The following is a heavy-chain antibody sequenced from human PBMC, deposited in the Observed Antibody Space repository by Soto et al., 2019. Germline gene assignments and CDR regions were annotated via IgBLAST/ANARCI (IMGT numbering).Heavy chain of an antibody. Sequence: QVQLVESGGGVVQPGRSLRLSCAASGFTFSSYGMHWVRQAPGKGLEWVAVIWSDGSNKYYADSVKGRFTVSRDNSKNTLYLQMNSLGVEDTAVYYCTRGGSGTYSIDYWGQGTLVTVSS. D-gene: IGHD1-26*01. CDR2: IWSDGSNK. CDR3: TRGGSGTYSIDY. J-gene: IGHJ4*02. V-gene: IGHV3-33*01. CDR1: GFTFSSYG.